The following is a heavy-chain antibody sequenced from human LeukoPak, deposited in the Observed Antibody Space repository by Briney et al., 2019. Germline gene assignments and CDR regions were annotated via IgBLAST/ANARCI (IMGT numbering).Heavy chain of an antibody. CDR2: ISGSGGST. Sequence: QPGGSLRLSCAASGFTFSSYAMSWVRQAPGKGLEWVSAISGSGGSTYYADSVKGRFTISRDNAKNSLYLQMNSLRAEDTAVYYCAREGGPYYVGGLDYWGQGTLVTVSS. CDR1: GFTFSSYA. D-gene: IGHD4-23*01. J-gene: IGHJ4*02. V-gene: IGHV3-23*01. CDR3: AREGGPYYVGGLDY.